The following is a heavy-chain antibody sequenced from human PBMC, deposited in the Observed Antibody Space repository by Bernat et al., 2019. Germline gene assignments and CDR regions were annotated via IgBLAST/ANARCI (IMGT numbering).Heavy chain of an antibody. J-gene: IGHJ3*02. V-gene: IGHV3-30-3*01. D-gene: IGHD3-10*01. CDR1: GFTFSSYA. CDR2: ISYDGSNK. CDR3: AGGAMVRGVRPGAFDI. Sequence: QVQLVESGGGVVQPGRSLRLSCAASGFTFSSYAMHWVRQAPGKGLEWVAVISYDGSNKYYADSVKGRFTISRDNSKNTLYLQMNSLRAEDTAVYYCAGGAMVRGVRPGAFDIWGQGTMVTVSS.